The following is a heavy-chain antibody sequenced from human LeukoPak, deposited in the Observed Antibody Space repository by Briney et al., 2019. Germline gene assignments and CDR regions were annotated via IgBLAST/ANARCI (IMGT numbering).Heavy chain of an antibody. J-gene: IGHJ5*02. CDR1: GFTFSGSA. CDR2: IRSKANSYAT. V-gene: IGHV3-73*01. CDR3: LLYCSSTSCPRGHWFDP. D-gene: IGHD2-2*01. Sequence: TGGSLRLSCAASGFTFSGSAMHWVRQASGKGLEWVGRIRSKANSYATAYAASVKGRFTISRDDSKNTAYLQMNSLKTEDTAVYYCLLYCSSTSCPRGHWFDPWGQGTLVTVSS.